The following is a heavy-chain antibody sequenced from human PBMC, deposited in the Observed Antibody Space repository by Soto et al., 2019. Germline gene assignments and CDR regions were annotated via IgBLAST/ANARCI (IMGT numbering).Heavy chain of an antibody. CDR3: ARPLDYYYYAMDV. V-gene: IGHV1-18*04. Sequence: AAVKVSCKASGYTFSSHGINWVRQAPSQGLEWMVCISAYSGNANYAEKVQGIVTVTTDTSGSIAYMELRSLRSDDTAVYCCARPLDYYYYAMDVWGQGPTVTGAS. D-gene: IGHD6-13*01. J-gene: IGHJ6*02. CDR2: ISAYSGNA. CDR1: GYTFSSHG.